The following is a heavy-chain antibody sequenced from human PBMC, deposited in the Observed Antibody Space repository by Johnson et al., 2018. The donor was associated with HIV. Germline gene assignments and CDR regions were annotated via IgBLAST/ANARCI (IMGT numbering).Heavy chain of an antibody. CDR3: AKDGAFDI. J-gene: IGHJ3*02. V-gene: IGHV3-30*18. CDR1: GFTFEDYG. CDR2: ISYDGTNK. Sequence: QVQLVESGGGLVKPGGSLRLSCAASGFTFEDYGISWVRQAPGEGLEWVAVISYDGTNKYYADSVKGRFTISRDNSKNTLYLQMNSLRADDTAVYYCAKDGAFDIWGQGTLVTVSS.